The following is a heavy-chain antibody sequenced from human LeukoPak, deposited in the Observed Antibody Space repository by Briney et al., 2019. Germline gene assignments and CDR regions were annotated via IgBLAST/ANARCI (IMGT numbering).Heavy chain of an antibody. CDR2: ILRKTDGATT. Sequence: VGSLRLSCAASGLTFSNACMSGVRQAPGKGLEWVGGILRKTDGATTDYASPVKGRFPISRDDSKNTLYLNMNSMKTEDTAVYYCTTHRGYSSSPTFDYWGHGTLVTVPS. D-gene: IGHD6-13*01. CDR1: GLTFSNAC. J-gene: IGHJ4*01. V-gene: IGHV3-15*01. CDR3: TTHRGYSSSPTFDY.